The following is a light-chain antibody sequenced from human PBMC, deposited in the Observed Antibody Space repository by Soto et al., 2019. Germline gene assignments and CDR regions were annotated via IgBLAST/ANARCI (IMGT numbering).Light chain of an antibody. CDR3: QQSYTMPKT. CDR2: AAS. Sequence: DIQMTQSPSSLSASVGDRVTITCRASQSISSYLNWYQQKPGKAPNLLMYAASSLQSGVPSRISGSGSGTDFTLTISSLQPEDFETYYCQQSYTMPKTFGQGTKVEIK. CDR1: QSISSY. V-gene: IGKV1-39*01. J-gene: IGKJ1*01.